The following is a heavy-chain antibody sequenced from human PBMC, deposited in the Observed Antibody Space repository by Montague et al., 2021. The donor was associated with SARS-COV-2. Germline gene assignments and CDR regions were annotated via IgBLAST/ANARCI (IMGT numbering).Heavy chain of an antibody. V-gene: IGHV3-48*03. J-gene: IGHJ6*02. CDR2: INSTDTSK. CDR3: ARDSASSGFYAYYYYYGMDV. Sequence: SRRLSCAASGFPFSTYEMNWVRQAPGEGLEWISYINSTDTSKYYADSVKGRFTITRDNAKNVLYLHMHSLRAEDTAVYYCARDSASSGFYAYYYYYGMDVWGQGTTVTVS. D-gene: IGHD3-22*01. CDR1: GFPFSTYE.